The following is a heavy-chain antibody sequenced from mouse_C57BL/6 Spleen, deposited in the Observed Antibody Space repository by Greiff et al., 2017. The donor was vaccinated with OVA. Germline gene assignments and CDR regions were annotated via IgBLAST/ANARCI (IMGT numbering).Heavy chain of an antibody. CDR3: SHYYGRDYAMDY. J-gene: IGHJ4*01. D-gene: IGHD1-1*01. V-gene: IGHV1-26*01. Sequence: EVQLQQSGPELVKPGASVKISCKASGYTFTDYYMNWVKQSPGQSLEWIGDINPNNGGTSYNQKFKGKATLTVDKSSSTAYMELRSLTSEDSAVYYCSHYYGRDYAMDYWGQGTLVTVSA. CDR1: GYTFTDYY. CDR2: INPNNGGT.